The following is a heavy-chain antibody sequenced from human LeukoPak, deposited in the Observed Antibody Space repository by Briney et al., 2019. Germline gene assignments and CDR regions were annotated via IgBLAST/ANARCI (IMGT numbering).Heavy chain of an antibody. J-gene: IGHJ3*02. Sequence: SETLSLTCTVSGGSISSGGYYWSWIRRPPGKGLEWIGYIYHSGSTYYNPSLKSRVTISVDRSKNQFSLKLSSVTAADTAVYYCARGYYGSGSYSGRLFDIWGQGTMVTVSS. V-gene: IGHV4-30-2*01. CDR2: IYHSGST. CDR1: GGSISSGGYY. CDR3: ARGYYGSGSYSGRLFDI. D-gene: IGHD3-10*01.